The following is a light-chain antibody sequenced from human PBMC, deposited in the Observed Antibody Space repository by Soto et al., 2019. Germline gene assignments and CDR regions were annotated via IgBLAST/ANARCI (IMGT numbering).Light chain of an antibody. V-gene: IGKV3-15*01. CDR1: QSVRSS. Sequence: DIVMTQSPGTLSVSPGERATLFCRASQSVRSSLAWYQQKPGQAPRLFIYDASTRATGIPARFSGSGSGTEFTLTISSLQSEDFAVYYCQQYNSWPETFGQGTKGDIK. CDR2: DAS. CDR3: QQYNSWPET. J-gene: IGKJ1*01.